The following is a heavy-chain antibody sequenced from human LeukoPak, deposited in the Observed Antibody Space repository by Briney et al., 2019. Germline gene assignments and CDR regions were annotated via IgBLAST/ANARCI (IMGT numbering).Heavy chain of an antibody. CDR3: ARGPTRSGGLLLY. Sequence: ASVKVSRKASGYTFTSYDINWVRQAPGQGLEWMGWMNPNSGNTGYAQKFQGRVTITRNTSISTAYMELSSLRSEDTAVYYCARGPTRSGGLLLYWGQGTLVTVSS. D-gene: IGHD2-15*01. V-gene: IGHV1-8*03. CDR1: GYTFTSYD. J-gene: IGHJ4*02. CDR2: MNPNSGNT.